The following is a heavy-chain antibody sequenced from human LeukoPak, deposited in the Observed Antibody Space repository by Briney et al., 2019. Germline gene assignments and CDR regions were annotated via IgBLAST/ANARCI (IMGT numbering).Heavy chain of an antibody. D-gene: IGHD1-26*01. CDR3: ARISGSYSTGAFDI. V-gene: IGHV4-59*08. CDR2: IYYSGST. J-gene: IGHJ3*02. Sequence: PSETLSLTCTVSGGSISSYYWSWIRQPPGKGLEWIGYIYYSGSTNYNPSLKSRVTISADTSKNQFSLKLNSVTAADTAVYYCARISGSYSTGAFDIWGQGTMVTVSS. CDR1: GGSISSYY.